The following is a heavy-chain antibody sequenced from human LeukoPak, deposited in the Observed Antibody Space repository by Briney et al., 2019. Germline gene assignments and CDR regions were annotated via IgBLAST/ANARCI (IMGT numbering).Heavy chain of an antibody. D-gene: IGHD6-6*01. Sequence: PGGSLRLSCAASGFTFSNYWMTWVRQAPGRGLEWAANIEQDGNTKYYLDSVKGRFTISRDNAKNLVYLQMNSLRVEDTAVYYCARIGYSSSSLDYWGQGTLVTVSS. V-gene: IGHV3-7*01. CDR3: ARIGYSSSSLDY. CDR1: GFTFSNYW. J-gene: IGHJ4*02. CDR2: IEQDGNTK.